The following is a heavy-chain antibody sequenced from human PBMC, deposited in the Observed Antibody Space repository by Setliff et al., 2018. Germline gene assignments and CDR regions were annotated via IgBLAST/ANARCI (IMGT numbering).Heavy chain of an antibody. Sequence: ASVKVSCKVSGYTLTELSMHWVRQAPGKGLEWMGGLDPEDGETIYAQKFQGRVTMTEDTSTDTAYMELSSLTSEDTAIYYCARGDVYSGSYYHFDYWGQGTLVTVSS. D-gene: IGHD1-26*01. V-gene: IGHV1-24*01. CDR1: GYTLTELS. CDR3: ARGDVYSGSYYHFDY. CDR2: LDPEDGET. J-gene: IGHJ4*02.